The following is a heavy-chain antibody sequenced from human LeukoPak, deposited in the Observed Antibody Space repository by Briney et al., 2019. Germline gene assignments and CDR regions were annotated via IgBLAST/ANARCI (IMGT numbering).Heavy chain of an antibody. Sequence: ASVKVSCKASGYTFTSYGINWVRQATGQGLEWMGWMNPNSGNTGYAQKFQGRVTMTRNTSISTAYMELSSLRSEDTAVYYCARVYDSSGYYLYYWGQGTLVTVSS. CDR3: ARVYDSSGYYLYY. D-gene: IGHD3-22*01. CDR2: MNPNSGNT. CDR1: GYTFTSYG. V-gene: IGHV1-8*02. J-gene: IGHJ4*02.